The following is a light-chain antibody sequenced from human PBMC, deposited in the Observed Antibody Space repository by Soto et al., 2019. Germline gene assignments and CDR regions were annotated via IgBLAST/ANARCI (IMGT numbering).Light chain of an antibody. CDR1: QSLLHSNGYNY. V-gene: IGKV2-28*01. J-gene: IGKJ3*01. CDR3: MQALQTPIT. CDR2: LGS. Sequence: DIVMTQSPLSLPVTPGEPASISCRSSQSLLHSNGYNYLDWYLQKPGQSPQLLIYLGSNRASGVPDRFSGSGSGTDFTLKNSRVEAEDVGIYYCMQALQTPITFGPGTKVDIK.